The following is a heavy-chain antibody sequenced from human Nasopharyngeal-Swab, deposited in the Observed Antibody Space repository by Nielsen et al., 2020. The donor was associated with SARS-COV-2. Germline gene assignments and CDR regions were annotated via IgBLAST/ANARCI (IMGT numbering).Heavy chain of an antibody. Sequence: WIRQPPGKGLEWVAVISYDGSNKYYADSVKGRFTISRDNAKNSLYLQMNSLRDEDTAVYYCASPSSPGGYWGQGTLVTVSS. CDR2: ISYDGSNK. V-gene: IGHV3-30-3*01. J-gene: IGHJ4*02. CDR3: ASPSSPGGY. D-gene: IGHD6-6*01.